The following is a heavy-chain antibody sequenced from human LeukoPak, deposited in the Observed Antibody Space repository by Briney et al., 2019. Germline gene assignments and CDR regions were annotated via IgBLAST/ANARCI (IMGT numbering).Heavy chain of an antibody. CDR3: ARDFGSGWSDY. Sequence: GGSLRLSCAASRFTFSSYGMSWVRQAPGKGLEWVSGISGSGGSTYYADSAKGRFTISRDNSKNTLYLQMNSLRAEDTAVYYCARDFGSGWSDYWGQGTLVTVSS. CDR1: RFTFSSYG. V-gene: IGHV3-23*01. D-gene: IGHD6-19*01. J-gene: IGHJ4*02. CDR2: ISGSGGST.